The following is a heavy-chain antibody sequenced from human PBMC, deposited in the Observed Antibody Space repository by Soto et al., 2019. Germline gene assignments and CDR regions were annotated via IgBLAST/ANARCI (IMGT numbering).Heavy chain of an antibody. CDR1: GGSISSSSYY. CDR2: IYYSGST. J-gene: IGHJ4*02. CDR3: ARSIAAGLDY. D-gene: IGHD6-13*01. Sequence: SETLSLTCTVSGGSISSSSYYWGWIRQPPGKGLEWIGSIYYSGSTYYNPSLKSRVTISVDTSKNQFSLKLSSVTAADTAVYYCARSIAAGLDYWGQGTLVTVSS. V-gene: IGHV4-39*01.